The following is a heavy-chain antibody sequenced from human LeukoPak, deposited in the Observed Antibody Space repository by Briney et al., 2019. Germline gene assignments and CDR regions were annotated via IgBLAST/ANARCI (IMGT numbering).Heavy chain of an antibody. D-gene: IGHD2-2*01. Sequence: SETLSLTCTVSGGSITNLDYYWTWIRQPAGKRLEWIGRIYTSGGTNYNPSLKSRVTMSVDKSKNQISLNLASLTAADTALYYCAGRGSSSGTFDIWGPGTFVTVSS. CDR3: AGRGSSSGTFDI. V-gene: IGHV4-61*02. J-gene: IGHJ3*02. CDR1: GGSITNLDYY. CDR2: IYTSGGT.